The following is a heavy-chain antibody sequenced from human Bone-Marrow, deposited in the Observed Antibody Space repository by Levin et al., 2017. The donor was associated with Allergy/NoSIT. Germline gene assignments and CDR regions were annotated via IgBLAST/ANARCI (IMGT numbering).Heavy chain of an antibody. J-gene: IGHJ5*02. CDR1: GYTFIGYY. CDR3: ARGVGRTGLPDRFHCWSDA. V-gene: IGHV1-2*02. CDR2: INPDNGGT. Sequence: GESLKISCKASGYTFIGYYMHWVRQAPGQGLEWMGWINPDNGGTHSAEKFQGRVTMTRDTSINAVFLDLNSLTSDDQAVYFCARGVGRTGLPDRFHCWSDAWGQGALVTVSS. D-gene: IGHD3-16*02.